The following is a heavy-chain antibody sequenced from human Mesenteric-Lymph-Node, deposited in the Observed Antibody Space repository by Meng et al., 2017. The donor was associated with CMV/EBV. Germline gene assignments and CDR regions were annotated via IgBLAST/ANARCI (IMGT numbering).Heavy chain of an antibody. CDR3: ARDQLGAMDV. CDR1: GYTFSDYY. J-gene: IGHJ6*02. D-gene: IGHD3-16*01. CDR2: INLNNGGT. V-gene: IGHV1-2*02. Sequence: ASVKVSCKASGYTFSDYYMHWVRQAPGQGLEWMGWINLNNGGTNYAQSFQGRVTMTRDTSISTAYMELIRLRSDDTAVYYCARDQLGAMDVWGQGTTVTVAS.